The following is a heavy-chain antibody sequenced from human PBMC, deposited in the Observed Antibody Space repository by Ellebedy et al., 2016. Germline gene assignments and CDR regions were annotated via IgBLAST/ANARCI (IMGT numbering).Heavy chain of an antibody. Sequence: SETLSLTCAVYGGPFSGHYWNWIRQPPGKGLEWIGEINHSGSTNYNPSLKSRVTISVDTSKNQFSLRLSSVTAADTALYYCASGLGVRRMNAFEIWGLGTMVTVSS. D-gene: IGHD2-8*02. CDR3: ASGLGVRRMNAFEI. CDR1: GGPFSGHY. CDR2: INHSGST. J-gene: IGHJ3*02. V-gene: IGHV4-34*01.